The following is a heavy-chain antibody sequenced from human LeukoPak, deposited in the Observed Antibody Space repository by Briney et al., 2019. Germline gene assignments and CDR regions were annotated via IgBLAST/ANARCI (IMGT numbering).Heavy chain of an antibody. CDR2: INPNSGGT. Sequence: ASVTVSCKASGYTFTGYYIHWVRQAPGQGLEWMGWINPNSGGTDYAQKFQGRVTMTRDTSISTTYMDLSRLRSDDTAVYYCARREGSGRDGLDVWGEGTTVTVSS. J-gene: IGHJ6*04. CDR1: GYTFTGYY. CDR3: ARREGSGRDGLDV. V-gene: IGHV1-2*02. D-gene: IGHD2-15*01.